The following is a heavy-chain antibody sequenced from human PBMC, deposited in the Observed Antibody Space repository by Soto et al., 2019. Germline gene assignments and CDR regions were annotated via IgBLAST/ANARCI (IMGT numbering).Heavy chain of an antibody. CDR3: ARQGYYDSSGYYWGGVDY. CDR2: INAGNGNT. J-gene: IGHJ4*02. CDR1: GYTFTSYA. Sequence: GASVKVSCKASGYTFTSYAMHWVRQAPGQRLEWMGWINAGNGNTKYSQKFQGRVTISVDTSKNQFSLKLSSVTAADTAVYYCARQGYYDSSGYYWGGVDYWGQGTLVTVSS. V-gene: IGHV1-3*01. D-gene: IGHD3-22*01.